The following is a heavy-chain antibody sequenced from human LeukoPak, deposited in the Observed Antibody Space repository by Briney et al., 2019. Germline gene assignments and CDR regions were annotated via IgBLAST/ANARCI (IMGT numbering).Heavy chain of an antibody. D-gene: IGHD6-19*01. V-gene: IGHV4-59*01. Sequence: SGTLSLTCTVSVDSISTYYWNWIRQPPGKGRGCIGYIYDGRSTNYNTSLRSRVTISVNTYKKQFSLNLTSVTAADTAVYYCARGYGGRPWLVGFWGQGKLVTVSS. CDR1: VDSISTYY. CDR3: ARGYGGRPWLVGF. J-gene: IGHJ4*02. CDR2: IYDGRST.